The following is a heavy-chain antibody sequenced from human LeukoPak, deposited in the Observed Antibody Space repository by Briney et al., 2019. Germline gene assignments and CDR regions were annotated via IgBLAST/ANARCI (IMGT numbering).Heavy chain of an antibody. CDR2: ISSSSSTI. V-gene: IGHV3-48*02. CDR3: ARDGYYYDSSGYPDY. D-gene: IGHD3-22*01. Sequence: QPGGSLRLSCAASGFTFSSYSMNWVRQAPGKGLEWVSYISSSSSTIYYADSVKGRFTISRDNAKNSLYLQMNSLRDEDTAVYCCARDGYYYDSSGYPDYWGQGTLVTVSS. CDR1: GFTFSSYS. J-gene: IGHJ4*02.